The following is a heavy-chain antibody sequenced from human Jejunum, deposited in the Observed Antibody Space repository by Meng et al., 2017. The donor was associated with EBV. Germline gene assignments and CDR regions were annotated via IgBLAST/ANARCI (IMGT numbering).Heavy chain of an antibody. CDR1: GDSIISTDTW. Sequence: QVQLPESGPGLVKPSGTLCLTCGVSGDSIISTDTWWSWVRQPPGKGLEWIGEIFHAGNTNYNPSLKSQVTMSVDTSKNQFSLNLSSVTAADSAVYYCARGSHYTWDVWGQGTLVTVSS. J-gene: IGHJ4*02. V-gene: IGHV4-4*02. CDR3: ARGSHYTWDV. D-gene: IGHD3-16*01. CDR2: IFHAGNT.